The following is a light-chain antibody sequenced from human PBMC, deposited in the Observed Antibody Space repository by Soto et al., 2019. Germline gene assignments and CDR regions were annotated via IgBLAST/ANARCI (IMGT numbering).Light chain of an antibody. CDR1: QSISSY. Sequence: DIQMTQAPSSLSASVGDRVTITCRARQSISSYLNWYQQTPGKAPKLLSYAASSLQSGGPSRFSGSGYGTDFTLTISSLQPEDFATYYCQQSYSTPRTFGQGTKVEIK. J-gene: IGKJ1*01. CDR2: AAS. CDR3: QQSYSTPRT. V-gene: IGKV1-39*01.